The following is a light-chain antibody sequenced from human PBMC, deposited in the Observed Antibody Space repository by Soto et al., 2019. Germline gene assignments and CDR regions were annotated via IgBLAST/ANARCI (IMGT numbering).Light chain of an antibody. CDR1: SSDLGSYNL. CDR3: CSYAGSSTYVV. CDR2: EDT. J-gene: IGLJ2*01. V-gene: IGLV2-23*01. Sequence: QSALTQPASVSGSPGQPITISCTGTSSDLGSYNLVSWYQQHPGKAPKLIIYEDTKWPSGVSHRFSGSKSGNTASLTISGLQAEDEADYYCCSYAGSSTYVVFGGGTKLTVL.